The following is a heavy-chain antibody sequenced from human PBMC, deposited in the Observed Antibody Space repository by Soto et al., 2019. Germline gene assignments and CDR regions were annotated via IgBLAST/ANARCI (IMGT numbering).Heavy chain of an antibody. D-gene: IGHD3-16*01. CDR2: IKKKSDGGTT. Sequence: EMQLVESGGGLVKPGGSLRLSCEASGSTFSDVWMTWVRQAPGKGLEWVGRIKKKSDGGTTHYAAPVKGRFTISRDDSKRTLYLQMNSLKTEDTAVYYCTAAVWGWFDPWGQGTLVTVSS. V-gene: IGHV3-15*01. CDR3: TAAVWGWFDP. CDR1: GSTFSDVW. J-gene: IGHJ5*02.